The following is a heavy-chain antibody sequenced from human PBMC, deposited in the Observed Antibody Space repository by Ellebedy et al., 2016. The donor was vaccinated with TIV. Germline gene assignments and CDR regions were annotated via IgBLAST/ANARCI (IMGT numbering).Heavy chain of an antibody. Sequence: GGSLRPSCAASGFSFRSYWMSWLRQAPGKGLEWVAHINQGGTENYYVDSVKGRFTISRENAKNSLYLQMNRLRAEDTACFYCATDGRYGDYVTPQHAFAIWGQGTTVTVSS. CDR1: GFSFRSYW. CDR3: ATDGRYGDYVTPQHAFAI. D-gene: IGHD4-17*01. V-gene: IGHV3-7*01. J-gene: IGHJ3*02. CDR2: INQGGTEN.